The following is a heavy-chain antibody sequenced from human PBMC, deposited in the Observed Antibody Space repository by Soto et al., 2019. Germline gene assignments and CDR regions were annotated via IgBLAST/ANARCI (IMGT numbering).Heavy chain of an antibody. J-gene: IGHJ6*03. CDR3: ARDLSWGSNWYYYMDV. CDR2: ISSSGSNK. CDR1: GFTFSSYG. V-gene: IGHV3-33*01. Sequence: PGGSLRLSCAASGFTFSSYGMHWVRQAPGKGLEWVADISSSGSNKYYADSVKGRFTISRDNAKNTLYLQMNSLRAEDTAVYYCARDLSWGSNWYYYMDVWGKGTTVTVSS. D-gene: IGHD7-27*01.